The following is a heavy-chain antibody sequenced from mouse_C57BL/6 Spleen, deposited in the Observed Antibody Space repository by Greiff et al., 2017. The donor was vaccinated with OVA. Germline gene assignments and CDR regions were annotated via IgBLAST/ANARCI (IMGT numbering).Heavy chain of an antibody. J-gene: IGHJ4*01. CDR3: ARRGLYSPCALDY. Sequence: QVHVKQSGAELVKPGASVKMSCKASGYTFTTYPIEWMKQSHGKSLEWIGNFNPNNDDTKYNEKFKGKATLTVEKSSSTVYLELSRLTSDDSAVYYGARRGLYSPCALDYWGQGTSVTVSS. V-gene: IGHV1-47*01. CDR1: GYTFTTYP. CDR2: FNPNNDDT. D-gene: IGHD2-12*01.